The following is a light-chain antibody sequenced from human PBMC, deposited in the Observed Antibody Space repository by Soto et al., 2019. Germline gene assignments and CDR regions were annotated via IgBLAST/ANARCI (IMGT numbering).Light chain of an antibody. CDR1: QSISSY. Sequence: DIQMTQSPSSLSASVGDRVTITCRASQSISSYVNWYQQKPGKAPKLLIYAASSLQSGVPSRFSGSGSGTEFTLTISSLQPDDFATYYCQQYNSYSFGQGTRLEIK. CDR3: QQYNSYS. J-gene: IGKJ5*01. V-gene: IGKV1-39*01. CDR2: AAS.